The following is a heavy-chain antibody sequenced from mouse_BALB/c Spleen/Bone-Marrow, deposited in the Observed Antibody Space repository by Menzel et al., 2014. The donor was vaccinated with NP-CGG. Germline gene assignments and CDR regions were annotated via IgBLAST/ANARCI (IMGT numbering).Heavy chain of an antibody. D-gene: IGHD1-1*01. CDR2: INPDSSTI. CDR1: GFDFSRYW. V-gene: IGHV4-1*02. CDR3: ARPDYYGSSSWFTY. Sequence: EVNVVESGGGLVQPGGSLKLSCAASGFDFSRYWMSWVRQAPGKGLEWIGEINPDSSTINYTPSLKDKFIISRDNAKSTLYLQMSKVRSEDTALYYCARPDYYGSSSWFTYWGQGTLVTVSA. J-gene: IGHJ3*01.